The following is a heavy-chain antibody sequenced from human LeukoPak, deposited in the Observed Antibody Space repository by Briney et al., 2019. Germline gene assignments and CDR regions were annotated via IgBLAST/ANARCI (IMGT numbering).Heavy chain of an antibody. Sequence: SGTLCLSCTVSGGSFSSYDWSWIRQPPGKGLEWVGYIYYSGGTIYNPYLMSRVTISLGRSNNQFVLMLSSVTAAETTVFYCARGSYSVDYWGQGTLVTVSS. CDR1: GGSFSSYD. V-gene: IGHV4-59*01. CDR3: ARGSYSVDY. D-gene: IGHD1-26*01. J-gene: IGHJ4*02. CDR2: IYYSGGT.